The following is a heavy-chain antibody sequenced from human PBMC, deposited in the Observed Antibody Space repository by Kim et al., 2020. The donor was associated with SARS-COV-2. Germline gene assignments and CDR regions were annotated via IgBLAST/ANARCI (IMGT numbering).Heavy chain of an antibody. CDR2: IYYSGST. V-gene: IGHV4-31*03. D-gene: IGHD2-15*01. J-gene: IGHJ3*02. CDR1: GGSISSGGYY. CDR3: AREEAIGYCSGGSCYWTNAFDI. Sequence: SETLSLTCTVSGGSISSGGYYWSWIRQHPGKGLEWIGYIYYSGSTYYNPSLKSRVTISVDTSKNQFSLKLSSVTAADTAVYYCAREEAIGYCSGGSCYWTNAFDIWGQGTMVTVSS.